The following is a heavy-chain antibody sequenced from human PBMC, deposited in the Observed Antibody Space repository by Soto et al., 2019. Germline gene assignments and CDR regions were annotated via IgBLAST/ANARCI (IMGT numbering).Heavy chain of an antibody. CDR3: AITLKVVVDAKIYFQH. CDR1: GYTFTSYG. Sequence: ASVKVSCKASGYTFTSYGISWVRQAPGQGLEWMGWISAYNGNTNYAQKLQGRVTMTTDTSTSTAYMELRSLRSDDTPVYYCAITLKVVVDAKIYFQHWGQGTLVTVSS. CDR2: ISAYNGNT. D-gene: IGHD2-15*01. J-gene: IGHJ1*01. V-gene: IGHV1-18*01.